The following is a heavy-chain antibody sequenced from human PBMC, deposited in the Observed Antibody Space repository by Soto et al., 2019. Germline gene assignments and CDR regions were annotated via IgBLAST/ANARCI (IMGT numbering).Heavy chain of an antibody. D-gene: IGHD2-2*01. CDR3: ARVPDY. CDR1: GCSISRGGYS. Sequence: SETLSLTCAVSGCSISRGGYSWSWIRQPPGKGLEWIGYMYHSGSTYYNPSLKSRVTISIDRSKNQFSLKLSSVTAADTAVYYCARVPDYWGQGILVTSPQ. CDR2: MYHSGST. V-gene: IGHV4-30-2*01. J-gene: IGHJ4*02.